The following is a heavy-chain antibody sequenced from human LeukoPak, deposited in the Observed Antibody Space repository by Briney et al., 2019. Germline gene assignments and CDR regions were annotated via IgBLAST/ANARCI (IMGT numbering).Heavy chain of an antibody. Sequence: SETLSLTCTVSGGSISSSSYYWGWIRQPPGKGLEWIGSIYYSGSTYYNPSLKSRVTISVDTSKNQFSLKLSSVTAADTAVYYCAREGYSSGWFDAFDIWGQGTMVNVSS. CDR2: IYYSGST. CDR3: AREGYSSGWFDAFDI. CDR1: GGSISSSSYY. J-gene: IGHJ3*02. D-gene: IGHD6-19*01. V-gene: IGHV4-39*07.